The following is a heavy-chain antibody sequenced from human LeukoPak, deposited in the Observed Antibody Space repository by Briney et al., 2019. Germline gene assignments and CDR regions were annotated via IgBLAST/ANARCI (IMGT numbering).Heavy chain of an antibody. J-gene: IGHJ4*02. CDR3: ARSSSGWYLYFDY. D-gene: IGHD6-19*01. CDR2: IYYSGST. Sequence: SETLSLTCTVSGGPISSYYWSWIRQPPGKGREWIGYIYYSGSTNYNPSLKSRVTISVDTSKNQFSLKLSSVTAADTAVYYCARSSSGWYLYFDYWGQGTLVTVSS. V-gene: IGHV4-59*08. CDR1: GGPISSYY.